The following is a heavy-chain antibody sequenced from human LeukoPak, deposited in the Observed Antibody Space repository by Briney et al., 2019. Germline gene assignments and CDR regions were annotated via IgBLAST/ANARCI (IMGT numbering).Heavy chain of an antibody. CDR2: IYSGGST. V-gene: IGHV3-66*01. D-gene: IGHD3-22*01. Sequence: GSLRLSCAASGFTVSSNYMSWVRQAPGKGLEWVSVIYSGGSTYYADSVKGRFTISRDNSKNTLYLQMNSLRAEDTAVYYCARDRSYYYDSSGPEGMDVWGQGTTVTVSS. CDR3: ARDRSYYYDSSGPEGMDV. CDR1: GFTVSSNY. J-gene: IGHJ6*02.